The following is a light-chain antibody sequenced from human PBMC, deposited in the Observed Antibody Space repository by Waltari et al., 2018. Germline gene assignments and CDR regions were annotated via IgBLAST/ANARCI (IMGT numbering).Light chain of an antibody. V-gene: IGKV2-28*01. CDR2: LCS. CDR3: MQALQTPPWT. CDR1: QSLLHSTVYNY. J-gene: IGKJ1*01. Sequence: DIVMTQCPLSLPVTPGDPASTSCRSSQSLLHSTVYNYLDWYLQKPWQSPQLLIYLCSNRASGVPDRFSGSGSGTDFTLKISRVEAEDVGVYYCMQALQTPPWTFGQGTKVEIK.